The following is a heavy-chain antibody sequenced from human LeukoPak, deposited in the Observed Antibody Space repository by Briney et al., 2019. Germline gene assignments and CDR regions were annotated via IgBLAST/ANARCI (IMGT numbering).Heavy chain of an antibody. D-gene: IGHD6-13*01. Sequence: GGSLRLSCAASALNFNDFYMSWICQAPGKGLEWISNADPVKGRFNISRDNAKNSLYLLMNTLRAEDTAVYYCAVRYSGSWYLFDYWGQGTLVTVSS. CDR1: ALNFNDFY. V-gene: IGHV3-11*04. CDR3: AVRYSGSWYLFDY. J-gene: IGHJ4*02.